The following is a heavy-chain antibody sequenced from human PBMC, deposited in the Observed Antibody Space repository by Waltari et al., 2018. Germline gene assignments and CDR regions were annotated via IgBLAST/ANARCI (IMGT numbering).Heavy chain of an antibody. CDR2: IYHSGST. V-gene: IGHV4-38-2*02. CDR1: GYSISSGYS. Sequence: QVQLQESGPGLVKPSETLSLTCAVSGYSISSGYSWGWIRQPPGKGVEWIGSIYHSGSTYYNPSLKSRVTISVDTSKNQFSLKLSSVTAADTAVYYCAREGCSGGSCYLPGSNWFDPWGQGTLVTVSS. J-gene: IGHJ5*02. CDR3: AREGCSGGSCYLPGSNWFDP. D-gene: IGHD2-15*01.